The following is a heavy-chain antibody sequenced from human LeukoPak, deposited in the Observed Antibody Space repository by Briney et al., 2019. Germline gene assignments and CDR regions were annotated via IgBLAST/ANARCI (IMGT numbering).Heavy chain of an antibody. D-gene: IGHD6-6*01. CDR2: IILIFGTA. J-gene: IGHJ6*03. CDR3: ARNLECRKYSSSSCYYYYMDV. V-gene: IGHV1-69*13. Sequence: GASVKVSCKASGGTFSSYAISWVRQAPGQGLEWMGGIILIFGTANYAQKFQGRVTITADESTSTAYMELSSLRSEDTAVYYCARNLECRKYSSSSCYYYYMDVWGKGTTVTVSS. CDR1: GGTFSSYA.